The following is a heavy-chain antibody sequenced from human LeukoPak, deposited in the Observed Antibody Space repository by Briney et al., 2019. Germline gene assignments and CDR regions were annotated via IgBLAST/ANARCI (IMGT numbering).Heavy chain of an antibody. J-gene: IGHJ4*02. CDR1: GFTFSSYA. V-gene: IGHV3-30-3*01. CDR3: ARQQTLGEQLMD. Sequence: GGSLRLSCAASGFTFSSYAMHWVRQAPGKGLEWVAVISYDGSNKYYADSVKGRFTISRDNAKNTLYLQMNSLRAEDTAVYYCARQQTLGEQLMDWGQGTLVTVSS. D-gene: IGHD3-16*01. CDR2: ISYDGSNK.